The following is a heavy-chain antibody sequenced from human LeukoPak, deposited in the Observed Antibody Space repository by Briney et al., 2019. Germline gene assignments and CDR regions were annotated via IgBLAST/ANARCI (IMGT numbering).Heavy chain of an antibody. CDR3: ARDQSLTTKYSDY. CDR2: IWYDGNNK. V-gene: IGHV3-33*08. J-gene: IGHJ4*02. D-gene: IGHD2/OR15-2a*01. Sequence: PGGSLRLSCAVSGFPLSDAWMNWVRQAPGKGLEWVAVIWYDGNNKHYADSVKGRFTISRDNFKNTLYLQMSSLRAEDTAVYYCARDQSLTTKYSDYWGQGTLVTVSS. CDR1: GFPLSDAW.